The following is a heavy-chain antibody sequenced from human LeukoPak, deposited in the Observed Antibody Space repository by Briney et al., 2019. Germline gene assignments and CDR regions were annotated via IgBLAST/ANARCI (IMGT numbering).Heavy chain of an antibody. Sequence: GGSLRLSCAASGFTFSSYWMHWVRQVPGKGLVWVSRINSDGTSTSHADSVKGRFTISRDNSKNTLYLQMNSLRAEDTAVYYCATRAIAVAGNFDYWGQGTLVTVSS. CDR2: INSDGTST. D-gene: IGHD6-19*01. CDR1: GFTFSSYW. CDR3: ATRAIAVAGNFDY. J-gene: IGHJ4*02. V-gene: IGHV3-74*01.